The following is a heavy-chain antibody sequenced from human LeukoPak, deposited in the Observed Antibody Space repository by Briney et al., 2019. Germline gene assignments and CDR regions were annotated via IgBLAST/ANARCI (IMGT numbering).Heavy chain of an antibody. D-gene: IGHD5-18*01. V-gene: IGHV4-59*01. CDR3: ASDSGAVGYSYGYSYYGMDV. J-gene: IGHJ6*02. CDR1: GGSISSYY. CDR2: IYYSGST. Sequence: KPSETLSLTCTVSGGSISSYYWNWIRQPPGKGLEWIGYIYYSGSTNYNPSLKSRVTISVDTSKTHSSLKLSSVTAADTAVYYCASDSGAVGYSYGYSYYGMDVWGQGTTVTVSS.